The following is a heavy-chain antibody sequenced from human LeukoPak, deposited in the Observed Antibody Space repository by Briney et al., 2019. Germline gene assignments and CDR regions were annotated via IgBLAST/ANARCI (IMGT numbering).Heavy chain of an antibody. Sequence: GGSLRLSCAASGFTFSSYAMSWVRQAPGKGLEWVSAISGSGGSTYYADSVKGRFTISRDNSKNTLYLQMNSLRAEDTAVYYCAKGHLRHFDWGNWFDPWGQGTLVTVSS. V-gene: IGHV3-23*01. D-gene: IGHD3-9*01. CDR1: GFTFSSYA. CDR3: AKGHLRHFDWGNWFDP. CDR2: ISGSGGST. J-gene: IGHJ5*02.